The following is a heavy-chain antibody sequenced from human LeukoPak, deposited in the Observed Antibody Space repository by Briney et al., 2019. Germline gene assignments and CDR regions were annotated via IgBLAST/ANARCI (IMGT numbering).Heavy chain of an antibody. CDR3: AGDPPGTPVGFDI. J-gene: IGHJ3*02. CDR1: AGTLSMYA. D-gene: IGHD3-10*01. Sequence: GSSVTVSCKTSAGTLSMYAISWVRQAPGQGLEWMGRITPMSATPSQTQWIRGRVTITADIPTNTVYLDLSSLRSEDTALYFCAGDPPGTPVGFDIWGQGTMVTVSS. CDR2: ITPMSATP. V-gene: IGHV1-69*06.